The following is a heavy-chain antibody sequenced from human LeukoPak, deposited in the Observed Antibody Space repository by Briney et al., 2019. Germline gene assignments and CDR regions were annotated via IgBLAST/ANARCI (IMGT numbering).Heavy chain of an antibody. J-gene: IGHJ4*02. Sequence: GGSLRLSCAASGFTSSDYYMSWLRQAPGKGLEWVSYISSSGSTIYYADSVKGRFTISRDNAKNSLYLQMNSLRAEDTAVYYCARAQPRWFGGSTYYFDYWGQGTLVTVSS. D-gene: IGHD3-10*01. CDR2: ISSSGSTI. CDR1: GFTSSDYY. V-gene: IGHV3-11*04. CDR3: ARAQPRWFGGSTYYFDY.